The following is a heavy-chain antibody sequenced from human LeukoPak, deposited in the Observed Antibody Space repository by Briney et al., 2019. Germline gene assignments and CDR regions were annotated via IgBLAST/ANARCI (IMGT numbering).Heavy chain of an antibody. J-gene: IGHJ6*04. Sequence: MSGGSLRLSCAASGFTFSDYYMSWIRQAPGKGLEWVSYISSSGSTIYYADSVKGRFTISRDNAKNSLYLQMNSLRAEDTAVYYCARETRDIVVVVAAPLDVWGKGTTVTVCS. V-gene: IGHV3-11*01. CDR2: ISSSGSTI. CDR1: GFTFSDYY. D-gene: IGHD2-15*01. CDR3: ARETRDIVVVVAAPLDV.